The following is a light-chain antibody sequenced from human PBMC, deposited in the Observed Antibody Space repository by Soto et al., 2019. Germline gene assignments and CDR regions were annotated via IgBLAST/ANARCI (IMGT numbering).Light chain of an antibody. CDR1: SSNIGSNT. CDR3: AGWDDSLNGVV. J-gene: IGLJ3*02. V-gene: IGLV1-44*01. Sequence: QAVVTQPPSASGTPGQRVTISCSGSSSNIGSNTVNWYQHLPKTAPKLLIYTNTQRPSGVPDRFSASKSGTSASLAISGLLSEDEGDYYCAGWDDSLNGVVFGGGTQLTVL. CDR2: TNT.